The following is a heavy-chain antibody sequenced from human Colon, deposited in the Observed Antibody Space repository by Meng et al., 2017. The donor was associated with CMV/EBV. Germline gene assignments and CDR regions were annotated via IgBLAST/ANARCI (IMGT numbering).Heavy chain of an antibody. CDR3: VRGRGYDSGGYKGRMDV. Sequence: SIAGGDYYWNWIRQTPGKGLEWIGNIYNSGSTYYNPSLSSRDTVSVDTSKNHFSLKMTSVTAADTAVYFCVRGRGYDSGGYKGRMDVWGLGTTVTVSS. V-gene: IGHV4-30-4*01. CDR2: IYNSGST. CDR1: SIAGGDYY. D-gene: IGHD3-22*01. J-gene: IGHJ6*02.